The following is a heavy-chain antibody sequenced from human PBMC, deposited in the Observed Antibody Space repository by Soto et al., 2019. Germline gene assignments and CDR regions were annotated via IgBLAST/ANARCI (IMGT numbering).Heavy chain of an antibody. D-gene: IGHD4-4*01. CDR2: INAGNGNT. CDR3: ARGAVTRTYYYGMDV. J-gene: IGHJ6*02. V-gene: IGHV1-3*01. Sequence: ASVKVSCKASGYTFTSYAMHWVRQAPGQRLEWMGWINAGNGNTKYSQKFQGRVTITRDTSASTAYMELSSLRSEDTAVYYCARGAVTRTYYYGMDVWGQGTTVTVSS. CDR1: GYTFTSYA.